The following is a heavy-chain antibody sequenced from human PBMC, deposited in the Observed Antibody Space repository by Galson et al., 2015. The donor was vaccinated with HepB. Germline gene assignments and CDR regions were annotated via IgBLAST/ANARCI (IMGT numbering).Heavy chain of an antibody. D-gene: IGHD2-15*01. CDR1: GFTFSSNN. CDR3: ARDKDDAMDV. V-gene: IGHV3-33*08. J-gene: IGHJ6*02. Sequence: SLRLSCAASGFTFSSNNMHWVRQAPGKGLEWVAVIWLDGSSRYHADSVKGRFTISRDNSKNTLFLQMSSLRVEDTAVYYCARDKDDAMDVWGQGTTVTVSS. CDR2: IWLDGSSR.